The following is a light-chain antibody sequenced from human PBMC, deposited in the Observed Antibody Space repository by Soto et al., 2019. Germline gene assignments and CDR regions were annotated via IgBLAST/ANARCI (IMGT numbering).Light chain of an antibody. Sequence: QSVLTQPPSLSGAPGQRVTISCTGSSSNIGAGFDVHWYQQLPGTAPKLLIYGNNNRPSGVPDRFSGSKSGTSASLAITGLQAEDEADYYCQSFDSGLTASYVFGTGTQLTVL. CDR2: GNN. CDR3: QSFDSGLTASYV. J-gene: IGLJ1*01. V-gene: IGLV1-40*01. CDR1: SSNIGAGFD.